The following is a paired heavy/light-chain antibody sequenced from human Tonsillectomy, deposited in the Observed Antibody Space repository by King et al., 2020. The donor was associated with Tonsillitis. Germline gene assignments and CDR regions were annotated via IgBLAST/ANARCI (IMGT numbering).Heavy chain of an antibody. Sequence: EVQLLDSGGTLVQPGGSLRLSCAGSGFTFSSYAMSWVRQAPGKGPEWVSAINGDGDKTYYADSVKGRFTISRDNSKNTLYLQMNSLRGEDTALYFCAKDRRDYGLPGYFQDWGQGTLVTVSS. D-gene: IGHD4-17*01. V-gene: IGHV3-23*01. CDR3: AKDRRDYGLPGYFQD. J-gene: IGHJ1*01. CDR1: GFTFSSYA. CDR2: INGDGDKT.
Light chain of an antibody. CDR3: QHYGDSAT. CDR2: GAS. CDR1: QSVSSSH. Sequence: EMVLTQSPGTLSLAPGEGATLSCRASQSVSSSHLAWYQQKPGQAPRLLMYGASRRATGIPDRFSGSGSGTDFTLTISRLEPEDFAMYYCQHYGDSATFGQGTKLE. V-gene: IGKV3-20*01. J-gene: IGKJ2*01.